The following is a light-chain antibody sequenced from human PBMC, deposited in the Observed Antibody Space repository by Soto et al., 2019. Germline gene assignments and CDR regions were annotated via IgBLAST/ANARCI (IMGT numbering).Light chain of an antibody. CDR3: QQYNSYPCT. CDR2: KAS. V-gene: IGKV1-5*03. CDR1: QSISSW. J-gene: IGKJ2*02. Sequence: IQMTQSLSILSASVRDRVTITCRASQSISSWLAWYQQKPGKAPNLLIYKASSLESGVPSRFSGSGSGTEFTLTISSLQPDDFATYYCQQYNSYPCTFGHGTKVDIK.